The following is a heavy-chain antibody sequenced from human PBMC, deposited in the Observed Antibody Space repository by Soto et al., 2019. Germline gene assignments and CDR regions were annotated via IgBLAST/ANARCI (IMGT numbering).Heavy chain of an antibody. CDR2: TNSDGSSV. D-gene: IGHD6-25*01. J-gene: IGHJ4*02. Sequence: GGSLRLSCAASGFTLSDNWIHWVRRAPGKGLVWVSRTNSDGSSVTYADSVKGRFTLSRDNAKNTWFLQMDSLRVEDTAMYYGVSAPEQRPFYDWGQGTLVPVSS. CDR3: VSAPEQRPFYD. V-gene: IGHV3-74*03. CDR1: GFTLSDNW.